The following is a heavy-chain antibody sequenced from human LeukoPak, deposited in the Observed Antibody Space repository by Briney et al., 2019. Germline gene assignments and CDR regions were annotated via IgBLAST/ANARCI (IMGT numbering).Heavy chain of an antibody. V-gene: IGHV4-30-4*01. J-gene: IGHJ4*02. CDR3: VRHIAYHANLDY. CDR1: DGSISGDNYY. D-gene: IGHD2-21*01. CDR2: IYNGGTT. Sequence: SQTLSLTCTVSDGSISGDNYYWSWIRQLPGKGLEWIGYIYNGGTTYYNPSLKSRVIISVDTSKNQFSLKLKSVTASDTAVYYCVRHIAYHANLDYWGQGTLVTVSS.